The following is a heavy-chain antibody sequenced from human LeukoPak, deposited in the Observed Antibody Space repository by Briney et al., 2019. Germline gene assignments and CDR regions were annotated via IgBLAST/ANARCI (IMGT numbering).Heavy chain of an antibody. V-gene: IGHV4-39*01. CDR2: IYYSGST. D-gene: IGHD3-3*01. CDR1: GFTFSSYA. CDR3: ARHLEYDFWSGYYTGWFDP. J-gene: IGHJ5*02. Sequence: GSLRLSCAASGFTFSSYAMGWIRQPPGKGLEWIGSIYYSGSTYYNPSLKSRVTISVDTSKNQFSLKLSSVIAADTAVYYCARHLEYDFWSGYYTGWFDPWGQGTLVTVSS.